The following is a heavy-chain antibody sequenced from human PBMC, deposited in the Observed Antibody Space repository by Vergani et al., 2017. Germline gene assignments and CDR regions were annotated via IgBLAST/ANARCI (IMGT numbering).Heavy chain of an antibody. CDR1: GYSFTSYW. Sequence: EVQLVQSGAEVKKPGESLKISCKGSGYSFTSYWIGWVRQMPGKGLEWMGIIYPGDSDTRYSPSFQGQVTISADKSISTAYLQWSSLKASDTAMYYCARSVFRGSYRYSPKIGYYYGMDVWGQGTTVTVSS. CDR2: IYPGDSDT. J-gene: IGHJ6*02. D-gene: IGHD3-16*02. CDR3: ARSVFRGSYRYSPKIGYYYGMDV. V-gene: IGHV5-51*01.